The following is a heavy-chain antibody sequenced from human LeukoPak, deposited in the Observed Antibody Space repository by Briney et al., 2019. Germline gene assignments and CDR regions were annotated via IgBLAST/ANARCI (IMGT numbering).Heavy chain of an antibody. V-gene: IGHV4-34*01. Sequence: SETLSLTCVVYGGSFSGYYWSRIRQPPGKGLEWIGEINHSGSTNYNPSLKSRVTISVDTSNNQFSLELSSVTAADTAMYYCARHVGSGGYFLHWFDPWGQGTLVTVSS. CDR3: ARHVGSGGYFLHWFDP. CDR1: GGSFSGYY. CDR2: INHSGST. J-gene: IGHJ5*02. D-gene: IGHD3-22*01.